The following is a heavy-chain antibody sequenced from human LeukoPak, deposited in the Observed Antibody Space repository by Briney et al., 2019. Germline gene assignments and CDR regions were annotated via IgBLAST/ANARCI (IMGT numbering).Heavy chain of an antibody. V-gene: IGHV3-11*01. CDR2: ITVSGSTI. Sequence: GGSLRLSCAASGFTFSDYYMSWIRQAPGKGLEWVSYITVSGSTIYYADSVKGRFTISRDNSKYTLFLQMNSLRAEDTAVYYCARDPNGDYIGAFDMWGPGTMVTVSS. D-gene: IGHD4-17*01. J-gene: IGHJ3*02. CDR3: ARDPNGDYIGAFDM. CDR1: GFTFSDYY.